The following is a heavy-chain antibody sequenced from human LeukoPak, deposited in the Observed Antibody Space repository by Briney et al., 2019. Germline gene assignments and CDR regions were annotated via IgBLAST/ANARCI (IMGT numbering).Heavy chain of an antibody. J-gene: IGHJ4*02. CDR1: GLTLSDYY. CDR2: ISGNGHTI. Sequence: GGSLRLSCAASGLTLSDYYMTWVRQAPGKGLEWLSYISGNGHTIYYAASVKGRFSISRDNAKKSVYLQMNSLRAEDTAVYYCARDLGYIDYWGQGTLVTVSS. CDR3: ARDLGYIDY. V-gene: IGHV3-11*01.